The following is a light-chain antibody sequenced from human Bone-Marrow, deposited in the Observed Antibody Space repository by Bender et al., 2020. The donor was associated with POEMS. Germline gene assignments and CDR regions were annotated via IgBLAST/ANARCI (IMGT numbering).Light chain of an antibody. Sequence: QSVLTQPASVSGSPGQSITISCTGTSSDVGGYNYVSWYQHHPGKAPKLMIYDVSNRPSGVSNRFSGSKSGNTASLTISGLQSDDEAIYFCVAWDASLNGWVFGGGTKLTVL. CDR1: SSDVGGYNY. V-gene: IGLV2-14*03. CDR3: VAWDASLNGWV. CDR2: DVS. J-gene: IGLJ3*02.